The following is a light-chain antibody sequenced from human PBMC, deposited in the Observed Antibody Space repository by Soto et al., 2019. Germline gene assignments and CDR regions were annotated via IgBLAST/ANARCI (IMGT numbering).Light chain of an antibody. J-gene: IGLJ3*02. V-gene: IGLV1-44*01. CDR1: SSNIGSNT. CDR3: AAWDDSLTGQV. Sequence: QSVLTQPPSASGTPGQRVTSSCAGSSSNIGSNTVNWYQQLPGTAPKLLIYSNNQRPSGVPDRFSGSKSGTSASLAISGLQSEEEADYYCAAWDDSLTGQVFGGGTKVTVL. CDR2: SNN.